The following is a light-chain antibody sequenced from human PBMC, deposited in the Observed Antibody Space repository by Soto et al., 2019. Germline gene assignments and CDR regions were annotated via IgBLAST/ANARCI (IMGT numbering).Light chain of an antibody. Sequence: DIQMTQSPSSLSASVGDRVTITCRASQGIRNYLAWYQQKPGKVPKLLIYAASTLQPGVPSRFSGSGSGTDFTLTISSLQPEDVATYYCQKYNTAPWTFGQGTKVDI. CDR2: AAS. CDR1: QGIRNY. V-gene: IGKV1-27*01. CDR3: QKYNTAPWT. J-gene: IGKJ1*01.